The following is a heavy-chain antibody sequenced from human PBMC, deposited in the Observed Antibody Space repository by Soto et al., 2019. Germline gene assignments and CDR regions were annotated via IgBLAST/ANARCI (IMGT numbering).Heavy chain of an antibody. CDR3: AVAAAGFDY. D-gene: IGHD6-13*01. Sequence: PGGSLRLSCAASGFTFSSYAMHWVRQAPGKGLEWVAVISYDGSNKYYADSVKGRFTISRDNSKNTLYLQMNSLRAEDTAVYYCAVAAAGFDYWGQGTLVTVSS. CDR2: ISYDGSNK. CDR1: GFTFSSYA. J-gene: IGHJ4*02. V-gene: IGHV3-30-3*01.